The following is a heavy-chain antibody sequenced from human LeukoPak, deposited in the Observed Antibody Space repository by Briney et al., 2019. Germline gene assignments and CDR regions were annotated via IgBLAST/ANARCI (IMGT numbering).Heavy chain of an antibody. CDR3: TRGVYGSGSTYGMDV. Sequence: SGTLSLTCAVSGGSISSNNWWSWVRQPPGKGLEWIGEIHHIGSTTYNPSLQSRVTISVDKSKNQFSLNLNSVTAADTAVYFCTRGVYGSGSTYGMDVWGKGTTVIVSS. CDR2: IHHIGST. CDR1: GGSISSNNW. V-gene: IGHV4-4*02. J-gene: IGHJ6*04. D-gene: IGHD3-10*01.